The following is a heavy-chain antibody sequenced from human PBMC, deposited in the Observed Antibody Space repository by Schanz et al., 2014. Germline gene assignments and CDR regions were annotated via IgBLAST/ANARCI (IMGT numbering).Heavy chain of an antibody. CDR2: ISTFRNEDT. Sequence: QVQLVQSGAEVRKPGASVKVSCKASGYTFTTYGISWVRQAPGQGPEFMGWISTFRNEDTNSAQRFQGRLTMTTDTSTSTAYMELRSLRSDDTAVYYCARGGYSSVWYERDIAHFDYWGQGTLVTVSS. D-gene: IGHD6-19*01. CDR1: GYTFTTYG. CDR3: ARGGYSSVWYERDIAHFDY. J-gene: IGHJ4*02. V-gene: IGHV1-18*01.